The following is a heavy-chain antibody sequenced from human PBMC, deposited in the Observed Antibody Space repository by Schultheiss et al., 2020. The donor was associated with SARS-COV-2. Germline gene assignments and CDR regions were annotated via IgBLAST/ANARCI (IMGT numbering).Heavy chain of an antibody. V-gene: IGHV3-23*01. CDR3: AKGVGYGVAAAEDY. CDR1: GFTFNSYS. D-gene: IGHD6-13*01. CDR2: ISGSGGST. Sequence: GGSLRLSCAASGFTFNSYSMNWVRQVPGKGLEWVSAISGSGGSTYYADSVKGRFTISRDNSKNTLYLQMNSLRAEDTAVYYCAKGVGYGVAAAEDYWGQGTLVTVSS. J-gene: IGHJ4*02.